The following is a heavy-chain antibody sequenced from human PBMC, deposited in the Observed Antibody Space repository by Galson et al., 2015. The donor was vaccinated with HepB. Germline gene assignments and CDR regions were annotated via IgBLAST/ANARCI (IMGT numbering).Heavy chain of an antibody. Sequence: SVKVSCKASGYTFTSYYMHWVRQAPGQGLEWMGIINPSGGSTSYAQKFLGRVTMTRDTSTSTVYMELNSLRPEDTAVYFCSRGRSGWDAFDIWGQGTMVTVSS. D-gene: IGHD6-25*01. CDR1: GYTFTSYY. CDR3: SRGRSGWDAFDI. CDR2: INPSGGST. J-gene: IGHJ3*02. V-gene: IGHV1-46*03.